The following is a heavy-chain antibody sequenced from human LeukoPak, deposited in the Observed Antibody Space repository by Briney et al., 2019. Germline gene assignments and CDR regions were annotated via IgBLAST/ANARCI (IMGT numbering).Heavy chain of an antibody. CDR1: GYSFINYC. J-gene: IGHJ4*02. V-gene: IGHV1-46*01. D-gene: IGHD2-2*01. CDR2: INPSGGST. Sequence: ASVKVSCKASGYSFINYCIYWVRQAPGQGLEWMGTINPSGGSTNYAQKFQGRVTMTRDTSTSTLYMELSSLRSEDTAVYYCARSAEPGALRHFDYWGQGTLVTVSS. CDR3: ARSAEPGALRHFDY.